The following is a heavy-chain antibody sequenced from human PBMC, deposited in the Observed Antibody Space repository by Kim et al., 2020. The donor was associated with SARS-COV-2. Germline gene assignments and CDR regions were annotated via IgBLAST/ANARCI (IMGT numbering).Heavy chain of an antibody. CDR3: AKDSWERTPAAIRSPFDY. D-gene: IGHD2-2*02. J-gene: IGHJ4*02. CDR2: ISGSGGST. Sequence: GGSLRLSCAASGFTFSSYAMSWVRQAPGKGLEWVSAISGSGGSTYYADSVKGRFTISRDNSKNTLYLQMNSLRAEDTAVYYCAKDSWERTPAAIRSPFDYWGQGTLVTVSS. V-gene: IGHV3-23*01. CDR1: GFTFSSYA.